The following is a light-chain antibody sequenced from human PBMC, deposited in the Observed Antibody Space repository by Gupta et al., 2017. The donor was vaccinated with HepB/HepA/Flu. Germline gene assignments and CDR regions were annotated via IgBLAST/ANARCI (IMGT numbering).Light chain of an antibody. V-gene: IGKV1-39*01. J-gene: IGKJ4*01. Sequence: DIQMTKSPSSLSAFVGDRVTITCRASQNVWNYLNWYQKKPGEAPTLLIFSAKTFKSGVPSRFSGSGPGTDFALTISSLRPEDFATYFCQQSYSLPLTFGGGTMVEIK. CDR2: SAK. CDR3: QQSYSLPLT. CDR1: QNVWNY.